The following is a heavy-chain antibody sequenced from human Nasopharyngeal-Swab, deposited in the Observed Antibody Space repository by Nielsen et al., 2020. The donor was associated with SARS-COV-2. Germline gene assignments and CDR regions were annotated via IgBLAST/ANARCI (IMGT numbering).Heavy chain of an antibody. CDR1: GGSFSGFY. D-gene: IGHD6-6*01. V-gene: IGHV4-34*01. CDR3: ARGSYSASSDGEKYYYHGMDV. Sequence: SETLSLTCAVYGGSFSGFYWNWIRQPPGRGLEWIGEINHNERTNYNPSLKSRITLSVDTSNKQVSLKMRSVTAADTAVYYCARGSYSASSDGEKYYYHGMDVWGQGTTVTVSS. CDR2: INHNERT. J-gene: IGHJ6*02.